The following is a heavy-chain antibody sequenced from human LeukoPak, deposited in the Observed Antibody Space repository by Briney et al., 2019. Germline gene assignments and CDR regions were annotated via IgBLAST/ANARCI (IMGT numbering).Heavy chain of an antibody. CDR3: ARRFDTSGWVDY. CDR2: INYSGST. V-gene: IGHV4-39*07. Sequence: SETLSLTCTVSGGSVSSTTYYWSWIRQPPGKGLEWIASINYSGSTYYNPSLKSRVTISIDTSKNQFSLKLSSVTAADTAVYYCARRFDTSGWVDYWGQGTLVTVSS. J-gene: IGHJ4*02. CDR1: GGSVSSTTYY. D-gene: IGHD6-19*01.